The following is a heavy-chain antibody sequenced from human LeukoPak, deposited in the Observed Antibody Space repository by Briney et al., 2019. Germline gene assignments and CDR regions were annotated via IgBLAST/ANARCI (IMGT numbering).Heavy chain of an antibody. CDR2: ISSSSSYT. D-gene: IGHD6-19*01. J-gene: IGHJ6*04. CDR3: ARAVKSGWPHYYYYGMDV. Sequence: PGGSLRLSCAASGFTFSDYYMSWIRQAPGKGLEWVSYISSSSSYTNYADSVKGRFTISRDNAKNSLYLQMNSLRAEDTAVYYCARAVKSGWPHYYYYGMDVWGKGTTVTVSS. V-gene: IGHV3-11*06. CDR1: GFTFSDYY.